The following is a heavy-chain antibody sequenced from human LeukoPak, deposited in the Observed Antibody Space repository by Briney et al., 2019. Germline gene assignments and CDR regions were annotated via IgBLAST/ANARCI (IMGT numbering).Heavy chain of an antibody. J-gene: IGHJ4*02. Sequence: PSETLSLTCTVSGGSISSGGYYWSWIRQHPGKGLEWIGYIYYSGSTYYNPSLKSRVTISVDTSKNQFSLKLSSVTAADTAVYYCANLDYYGSGSYYNDDNYWGQGTLVTVSS. CDR3: ANLDYYGSGSYYNDDNY. CDR1: GGSISSGGYY. D-gene: IGHD3-10*01. CDR2: IYYSGST. V-gene: IGHV4-31*03.